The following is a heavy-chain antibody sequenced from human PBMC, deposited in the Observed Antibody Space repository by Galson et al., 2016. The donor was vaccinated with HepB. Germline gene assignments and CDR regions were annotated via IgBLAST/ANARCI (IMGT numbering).Heavy chain of an antibody. Sequence: SLRLSCAASGFTFSSNGMSWVRQAPGTGLEWVSCISGSGPLTYSADSVKGRFTISRDNSKNTLNLQMNSLRAEDTAVYYCAKIAVTGTWYFDLWGRGALVSVSS. J-gene: IGHJ2*01. V-gene: IGHV3-23*01. CDR2: ISGSGPLT. CDR1: GFTFSSNG. D-gene: IGHD6-19*01. CDR3: AKIAVTGTWYFDL.